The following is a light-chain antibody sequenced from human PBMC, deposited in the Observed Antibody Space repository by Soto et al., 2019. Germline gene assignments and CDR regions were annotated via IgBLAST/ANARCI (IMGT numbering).Light chain of an antibody. CDR2: AAS. J-gene: IGKJ1*01. V-gene: IGKV1-39*01. CDR1: QSIDRY. Sequence: IQMTPSPSSLSASVGDRVIITCRASQSIDRYLNWYQQKPGKAPKLLIYAASNLQSGVPSRFSGSGSGTDFTLTIRSLQPEDFATYYCQQSGTFGQGTKVDIK. CDR3: QQSGT.